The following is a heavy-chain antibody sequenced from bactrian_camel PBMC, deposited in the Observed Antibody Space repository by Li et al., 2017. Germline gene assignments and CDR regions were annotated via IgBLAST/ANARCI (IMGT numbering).Heavy chain of an antibody. Sequence: VQLVESGGGSVQAGGSLNLSCVASGISFSNCGMGWYRQAPGKERELVSTIRKDGSTTYADSVKGRFTISQDNAKNTLYLQMNSLKPEDTAMYYCAEDEALCGGSWWGPSYWGQGTQVTVS. D-gene: IGHD6*01. J-gene: IGHJ4*01. CDR1: GISFSNCG. CDR3: AEDEALCGGSWWGPSY. CDR2: IRKDGST. V-gene: IGHV3S53*01.